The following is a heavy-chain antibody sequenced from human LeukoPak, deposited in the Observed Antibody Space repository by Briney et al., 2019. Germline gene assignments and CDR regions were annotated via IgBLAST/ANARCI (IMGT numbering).Heavy chain of an antibody. CDR2: INPNSGGT. Sequence: GASVKVSCKASGYTVTGYYMHWVRQAPGQGLEWMGWINPNSGGTNYAQKFQGRVTMTRDTSISTAYMELSRLRSDDTAVYYCARGGRTAMVFDHAFDIWGQGTMVTVSS. CDR3: ARGGRTAMVFDHAFDI. J-gene: IGHJ3*02. D-gene: IGHD5-18*01. CDR1: GYTVTGYY. V-gene: IGHV1-2*02.